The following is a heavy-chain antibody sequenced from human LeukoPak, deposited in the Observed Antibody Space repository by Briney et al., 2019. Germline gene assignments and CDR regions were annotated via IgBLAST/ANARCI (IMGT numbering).Heavy chain of an antibody. J-gene: IGHJ5*02. CDR1: GFDFTAYG. D-gene: IGHD6-13*01. CDR3: ATNKGAADHNWFDP. CDR2: IYPGGSNG. V-gene: IGHV5-51*01. Sequence: GESLKISCKCSGFDFTAYGIAWVRQMPGKGLEWMGNIYPGGSNGRYSPSFQGQVTMSADKSITTVYLQWSSLKASDTAMYYCATNKGAADHNWFDPWGQGTLVTVSS.